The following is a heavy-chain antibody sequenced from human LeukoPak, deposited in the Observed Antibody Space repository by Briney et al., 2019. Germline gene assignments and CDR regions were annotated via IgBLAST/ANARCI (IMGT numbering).Heavy chain of an antibody. CDR1: GFYFSGSA. CDR3: TRDDNYGADFDY. D-gene: IGHD5-18*01. V-gene: IGHV3-73*01. CDR2: IRSKVNSYAT. Sequence: GGSLKLSCAASGFYFSGSAIHWVRQASGKGLEWVGHIRSKVNSYATAYSASVRGRFTISRDDSKTTAYLLMNSLKTEDTAIYYCTRDDNYGADFDYWGPGTLVTVSS. J-gene: IGHJ4*02.